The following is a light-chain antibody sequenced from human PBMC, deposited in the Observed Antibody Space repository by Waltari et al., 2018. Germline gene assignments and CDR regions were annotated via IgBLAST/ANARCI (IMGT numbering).Light chain of an antibody. CDR3: QQYGSSVLYT. CDR1: QSLTKRY. CDR2: GAS. Sequence: VLTQSPGTLSLSPGERATLSCRASQSLTKRYLAWYQQKPGQAPRPRIYGASSRAAGIPDRVSGSGSGTDCTLTISRLEPEDFAVYYCQQYGSSVLYTFGQGTKLEIK. V-gene: IGKV3-20*01. J-gene: IGKJ2*01.